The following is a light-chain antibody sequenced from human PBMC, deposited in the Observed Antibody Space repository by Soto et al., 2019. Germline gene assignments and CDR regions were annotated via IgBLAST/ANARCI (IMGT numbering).Light chain of an antibody. Sequence: EIVMTQSPATLSVSPGERATLSCRASQSVSSNLAWYQQKPGQAPRLLIYGASTRATGIPARFSGSEPGTDFTLTISSLQSEDVADYYCQQYNNWPPTFGQGTKVEIK. CDR1: QSVSSN. CDR3: QQYNNWPPT. V-gene: IGKV3-15*01. CDR2: GAS. J-gene: IGKJ1*01.